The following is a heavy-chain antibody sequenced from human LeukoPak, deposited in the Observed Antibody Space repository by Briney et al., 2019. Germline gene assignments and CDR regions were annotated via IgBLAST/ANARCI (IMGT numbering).Heavy chain of an antibody. J-gene: IGHJ6*02. CDR3: AREASSGYYWGYYYYYGMDV. V-gene: IGHV3-48*02. Sequence: PGGSLRLSCAASGFTFSSYSMNWVRQAPGKGLEWVSYISSSSSTKYYADSVKGRFTISRDNAKNSLYLQMNSLRDEDTAVYYCAREASSGYYWGYYYYYGMDVWGQGTTVTVSS. D-gene: IGHD3-22*01. CDR1: GFTFSSYS. CDR2: ISSSSSTK.